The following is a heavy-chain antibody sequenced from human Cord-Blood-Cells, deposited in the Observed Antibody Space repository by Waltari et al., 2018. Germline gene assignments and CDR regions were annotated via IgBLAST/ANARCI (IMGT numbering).Heavy chain of an antibody. CDR1: GFTFSSYS. J-gene: IGHJ2*01. Sequence: EVQLVESGGGLVKPGGSLRLSCAASGFTFSSYSMHWVRQAPGKGLEWVSSISSSSSYIYYADSVKGRFTISRDNAKNSLYLQMNSLRAEDTAVYYCARDFKPWYFDLWGRGTLVTVSS. V-gene: IGHV3-21*01. CDR3: ARDFKPWYFDL. CDR2: ISSSSSYI.